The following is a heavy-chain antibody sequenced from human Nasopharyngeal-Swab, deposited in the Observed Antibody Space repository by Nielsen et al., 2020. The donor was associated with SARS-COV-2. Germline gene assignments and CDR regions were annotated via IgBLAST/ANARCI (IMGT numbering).Heavy chain of an antibody. CDR2: IKSKTDGGTT. V-gene: IGHV3-15*07. J-gene: IGHJ3*02. CDR1: GFTFSNAW. Sequence: GESLKISCAASGFTFSNAWMNWVRQAPGKGLEWVGRIKSKTDGGTTDYAAPVKGRFTISRDDSKNTLYLQMNSLNTDDTAVYYCTTDRGFWSGRDTFDIWGQGTMVTVSS. D-gene: IGHD3-3*01. CDR3: TTDRGFWSGRDTFDI.